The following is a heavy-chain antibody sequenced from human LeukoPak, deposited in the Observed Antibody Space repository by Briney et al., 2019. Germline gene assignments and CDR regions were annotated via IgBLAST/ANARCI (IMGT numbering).Heavy chain of an antibody. J-gene: IGHJ5*02. CDR2: ISAFNGNT. CDR1: DHTFSNYG. V-gene: IGHV1-18*01. D-gene: IGHD3-10*01. Sequence: ASVKVSCTASDHTFSNYGFSWVRQAPGQGVEWMGWISAFNGNTKYAQKFQGRVTMTTDTSTSTAYMELRSLRYDDTAVYYCARDTGVLWFGELPSNNWLDPWGQGTLLTVSS. CDR3: ARDTGVLWFGELPSNNWLDP.